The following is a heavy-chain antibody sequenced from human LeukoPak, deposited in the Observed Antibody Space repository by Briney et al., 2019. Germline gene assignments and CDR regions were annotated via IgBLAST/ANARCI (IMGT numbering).Heavy chain of an antibody. J-gene: IGHJ6*03. CDR2: ISSGSSYI. Sequence: GGSLRLSCVVSGFTFNRYSMNWVRQAPGKGLQWVSSISSGSSYIYYADSMKGRFTISRDNAKNSLYLQMNSLRAEDTAIYYCARDPYNGNYGDSYYYYMDVWGKGTTVTISS. CDR1: GFTFNRYS. CDR3: ARDPYNGNYGDSYYYYMDV. D-gene: IGHD1-26*01. V-gene: IGHV3-21*01.